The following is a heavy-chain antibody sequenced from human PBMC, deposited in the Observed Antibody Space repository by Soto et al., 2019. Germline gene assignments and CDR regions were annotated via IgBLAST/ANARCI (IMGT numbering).Heavy chain of an antibody. J-gene: IGHJ6*02. CDR1: GGTFSSYA. CDR3: ARQKYCSSTSCYYYYGMDV. CDR2: IIPIFGTA. D-gene: IGHD2-2*01. V-gene: IGHV1-69*13. Sequence: SVKVSCKASGGTFSSYAISWVRRAPGQGLEWMGGIIPIFGTANYAQKFQGRVTITADESTSTAYMELSSLRSEDTAVYYCARQKYCSSTSCYYYYGMDVWGQGTTATVSS.